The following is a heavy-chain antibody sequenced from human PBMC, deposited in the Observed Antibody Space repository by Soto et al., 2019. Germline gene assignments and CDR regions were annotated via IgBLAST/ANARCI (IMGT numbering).Heavy chain of an antibody. J-gene: IGHJ6*02. Sequence: SETLSLTCSVSGDSIKYSSYFWGWIRQPPGKGLEWIGSFYHTGTTYYNPSLKSRVNISVDTSQNHFSLRLSSVTAADTAVYYCGRNKLMVVPAAVDVWGPGTTVTVSS. CDR3: GRNKLMVVPAAVDV. CDR1: GDSIKYSSYF. CDR2: FYHTGTT. D-gene: IGHD2-2*01. V-gene: IGHV4-39*02.